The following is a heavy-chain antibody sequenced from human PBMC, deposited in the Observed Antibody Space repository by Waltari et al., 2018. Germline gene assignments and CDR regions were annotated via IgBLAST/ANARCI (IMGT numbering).Heavy chain of an antibody. CDR2: IYQTGST. D-gene: IGHD3-16*01. CDR3: ARGRYSYAVYYGLDV. CDR1: GGSINSGDYC. Sequence: QLQLQVSGSGLVRPSETLSLTRGVSGGSINSGDYCWTWIRQPPGKGLEWIGYIYQTGSTYYNPSLRSRVTISVDRSKNHFALNLTSVRAADTAVYYCARGRYSYAVYYGLDVWGQGTTVTVSS. J-gene: IGHJ6*02. V-gene: IGHV4-30-2*01.